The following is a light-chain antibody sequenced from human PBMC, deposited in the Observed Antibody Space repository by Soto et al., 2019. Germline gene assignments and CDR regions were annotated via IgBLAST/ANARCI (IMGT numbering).Light chain of an antibody. V-gene: IGLV2-14*01. Sequence: QSVLTQPASLSGSPGQSITISCTGTSSDVGAYDSVSWYQQHPGKAPKLMIYDVNNRPPGVSNRFSGSKSGNTASLTISGLQTEDEADYYCSSYTSSYTLVFGGGTKLTVL. CDR3: SSYTSSYTLV. J-gene: IGLJ2*01. CDR1: SSDVGAYDS. CDR2: DVN.